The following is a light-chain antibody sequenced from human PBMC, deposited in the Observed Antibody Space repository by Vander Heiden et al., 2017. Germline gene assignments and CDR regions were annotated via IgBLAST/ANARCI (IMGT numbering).Light chain of an antibody. CDR1: SSDVGGYNY. J-gene: IGLJ3*02. V-gene: IGLV2-11*01. CDR3: SAYAGSYNWV. CDR2: DGT. Sequence: QSALTQPRSVSGSPGQSVTISCTGTSSDVGGYNYVSWYQQHPGRAHKVFIYDGTQRPAGVPDRFSGSKSGNTAALTISGRQAEEEAEYYCSAYAGSYNWVFGGGTKLTVL.